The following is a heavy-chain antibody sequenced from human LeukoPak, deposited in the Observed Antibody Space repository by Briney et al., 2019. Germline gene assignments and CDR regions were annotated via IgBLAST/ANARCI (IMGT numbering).Heavy chain of an antibody. D-gene: IGHD3-22*01. CDR2: INHRGST. CDR1: GGSFSGHY. J-gene: IGHJ4*02. V-gene: IGHV4-34*01. Sequence: SETLSLTCAVYGGSFSGHYWSWIRQPPGKGLEWIGEINHRGSTNYNPSLKSRVTISVDTSKNQFSLNLSSVTAADTAVYYCARGSQYYYESTGYYSHDYWGQGTLVTVSS. CDR3: ARGSQYYYESTGYYSHDY.